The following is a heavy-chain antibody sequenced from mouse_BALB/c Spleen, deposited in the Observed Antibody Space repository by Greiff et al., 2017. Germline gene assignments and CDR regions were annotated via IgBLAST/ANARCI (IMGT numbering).Heavy chain of an antibody. CDR1: GYSITSDYA. D-gene: IGHD2-4*01. V-gene: IGHV3-2*02. CDR3: ARSLYDYDGYYFDY. Sequence: EVKLVESGPGLVKPSQSLSLTCTVTGYSITSDYAWNWIRQFPGNKLEWMGYISYSGSTSYNPSLKSRISITRDTSKNQFFLQLNSVTTEDTATYYCARSLYDYDGYYFDYWGQGTTLTVSS. J-gene: IGHJ2*01. CDR2: ISYSGST.